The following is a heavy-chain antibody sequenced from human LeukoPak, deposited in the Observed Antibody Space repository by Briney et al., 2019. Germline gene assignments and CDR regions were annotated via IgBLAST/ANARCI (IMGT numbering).Heavy chain of an antibody. CDR2: ISSSSSYI. V-gene: IGHV3-21*01. D-gene: IGHD5-12*01. Sequence: PGGSLRLSCAASGFTFSSYSMNWVRQAPGKGLEWVSSISSSSSYIYYADSVKGRFTISRDNAKNSLYLQMNSLRAEDTAVYYCARDDSGYDLPNYYYYYKDVWGKGTTVTVSS. J-gene: IGHJ6*03. CDR3: ARDDSGYDLPNYYYYYKDV. CDR1: GFTFSSYS.